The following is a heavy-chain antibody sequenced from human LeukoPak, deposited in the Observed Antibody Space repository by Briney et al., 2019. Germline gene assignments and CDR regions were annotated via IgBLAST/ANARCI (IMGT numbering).Heavy chain of an antibody. Sequence: PSETLSLTCTVSGGSIRSGSHYWAWIRQPPGKGLEWIGSIYYSGSTYYNPSLENRVTISIDTSKDHFSLKLSSLSAADTSVYYCAKRDDSGGNLVDLWGQGTLVTVS. J-gene: IGHJ4*02. CDR2: IYYSGST. V-gene: IGHV4-39*02. CDR3: AKRDDSGGNLVDL. D-gene: IGHD3-22*01. CDR1: GGSIRSGSHY.